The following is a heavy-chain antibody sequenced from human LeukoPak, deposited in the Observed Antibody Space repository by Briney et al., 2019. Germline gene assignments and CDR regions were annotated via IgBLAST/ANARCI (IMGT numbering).Heavy chain of an antibody. CDR2: INGGGNTT. V-gene: IGHV3-23*01. CDR1: GFAFSSFA. Sequence: TGGSLRLSCAASGFAFSSFAMGWVRQSPGKGLEWLSTINGGGNTTFYADSVKGRFTISRDNSKNTLYLRMDGLRPDDTAIYYCTKELHVAVAVADYYYFYMDVWGRGTAVSVSS. J-gene: IGHJ6*03. CDR3: TKELHVAVAVADYYYFYMDV. D-gene: IGHD6-19*01.